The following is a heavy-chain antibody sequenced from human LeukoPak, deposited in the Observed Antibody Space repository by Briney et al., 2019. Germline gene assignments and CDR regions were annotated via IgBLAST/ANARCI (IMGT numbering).Heavy chain of an antibody. CDR1: GFTFSNAW. Sequence: NPGGSLRLSCAASGFTFSNAWMSWVRQAPGKGLEWVGRIKSKTDGGTTDYAAPVKGRFTVSRDDSANMVYLRMNSLKTEDTAVYYCTTGSLRFSGSYYEYFDYWGQGILVTVSS. D-gene: IGHD1-26*01. V-gene: IGHV3-15*01. J-gene: IGHJ4*02. CDR3: TTGSLRFSGSYYEYFDY. CDR2: IKSKTDGGTT.